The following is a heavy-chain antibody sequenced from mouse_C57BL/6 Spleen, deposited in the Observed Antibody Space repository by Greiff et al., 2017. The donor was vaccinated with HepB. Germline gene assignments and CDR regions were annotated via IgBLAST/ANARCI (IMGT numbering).Heavy chain of an antibody. CDR2: IYPGSGST. CDR3: ARRGRRYRAMDY. CDR1: GYTFTSYW. D-gene: IGHD1-1*01. Sequence: QVQLQQPGAELVKPGASVKMSCKASGYTFTSYWITWVKQRPGQGLEWIGDIYPGSGSTNYNEKFKSKATLTVDTSSSTAYMQLSSLTSEDSAVYYCARRGRRYRAMDYWGQGTSVTVSS. J-gene: IGHJ4*01. V-gene: IGHV1-55*01.